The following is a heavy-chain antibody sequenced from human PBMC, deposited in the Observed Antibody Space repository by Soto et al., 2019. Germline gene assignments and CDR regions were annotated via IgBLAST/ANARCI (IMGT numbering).Heavy chain of an antibody. CDR3: ARAGVVVVAANYWFDP. D-gene: IGHD2-15*01. CDR2: IYYSGST. CDR1: GGSISSYY. J-gene: IGHJ5*02. V-gene: IGHV4-59*12. Sequence: SETLSLTCTVSGGSISSYYWSWIRQPPGKGLEWIGYIYYSGSTNYNPSLKSRVTISVDTSKNQFSLKLSSVTAADTAVYYCARAGVVVVAANYWFDPWGQGTLVTVSS.